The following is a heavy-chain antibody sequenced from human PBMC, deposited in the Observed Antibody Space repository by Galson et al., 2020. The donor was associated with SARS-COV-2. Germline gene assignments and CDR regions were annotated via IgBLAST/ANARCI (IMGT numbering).Heavy chain of an antibody. V-gene: IGHV3-30*04. D-gene: IGHD5-18*01. CDR3: ARGYYSYGEHNAFDI. CDR1: GFTFSSYA. Sequence: GGSLRLSCAASGFTFSSYAMHWVRQAPGKGLEWVAVISYDGSNKYYADSVKGRFTISRDNSKNTLYLQMNSLRAEDTAVYYCARGYYSYGEHNAFDIWGQGTMVTVSS. J-gene: IGHJ3*02. CDR2: ISYDGSNK.